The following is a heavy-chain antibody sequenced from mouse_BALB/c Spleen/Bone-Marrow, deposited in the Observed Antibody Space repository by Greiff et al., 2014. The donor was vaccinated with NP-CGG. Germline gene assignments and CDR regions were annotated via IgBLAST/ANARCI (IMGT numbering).Heavy chain of an antibody. J-gene: IGHJ4*01. V-gene: IGHV3-1*02. D-gene: IGHD2-3*01. CDR1: GYSITSGYS. CDR3: ARQNDGYLYYAMDY. CDR2: IHYSGTT. Sequence: EVQLQQSGPDLVKPSQSLSLTCTVTGYSITSGYSWHWIRQFPGNKLEWMGYIHYSGTTNYNPSLKSRISITRDTSKNQFFLQLNSETSDDKATYYCARQNDGYLYYAMDYWGQGTSVTVSS.